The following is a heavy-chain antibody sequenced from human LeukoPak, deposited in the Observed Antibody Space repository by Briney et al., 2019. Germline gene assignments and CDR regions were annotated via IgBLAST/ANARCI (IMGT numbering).Heavy chain of an antibody. CDR1: TGSISSGDYY. V-gene: IGHV4-30-4*01. CDR3: ASLNHHYYAMDA. D-gene: IGHD1-14*01. Sequence: PSQTLSLTCTLATGSISSGDYYCSWIRQPPLKGLEWIGYIYYSGTSNYNPSLKGRVTISVDKSKNQFSLKLSSATAADTAVYYCASLNHHYYAMDAWGQGTTVTVS. J-gene: IGHJ6*02. CDR2: IYYSGTS.